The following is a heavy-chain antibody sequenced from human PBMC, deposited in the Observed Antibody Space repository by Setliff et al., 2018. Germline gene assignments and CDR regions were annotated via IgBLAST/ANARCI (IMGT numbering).Heavy chain of an antibody. CDR2: INTNTGNP. CDR1: GYTFSSYA. CDR3: ARLGGGGNNYFDY. D-gene: IGHD1-26*01. Sequence: ASVKVSCKASGYTFSSYAMNWVRQAPGQGLEWMGWINTNTGNPTYAQGFTGRFVFSLDTSVSTTFLQISSLKAEDTAMYYCARLGGGGNNYFDYWGQGTLVTVS. J-gene: IGHJ4*02. V-gene: IGHV7-4-1*02.